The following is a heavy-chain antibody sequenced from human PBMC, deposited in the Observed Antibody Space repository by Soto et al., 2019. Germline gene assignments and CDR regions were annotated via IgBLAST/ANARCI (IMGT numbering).Heavy chain of an antibody. D-gene: IGHD1-1*01. V-gene: IGHV4-31*03. CDR1: GGSISSGGYY. CDR2: IYYSGST. Sequence: SETLSLTCTVSGGSISSGGYYWSWIRQHPGKGLEWIGYIYYSGSTYYNPSLKSRVTISVDTSKNQFSLKLSSVTAADTAVYYCARDAATGTGATRFDYWGQGTLVTVS. J-gene: IGHJ4*02. CDR3: ARDAATGTGATRFDY.